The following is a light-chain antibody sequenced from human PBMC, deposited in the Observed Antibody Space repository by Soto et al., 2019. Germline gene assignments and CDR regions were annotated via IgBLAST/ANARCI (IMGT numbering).Light chain of an antibody. Sequence: DLQITQSPSTLSASVGDRFTLTCRASQTIRGYLAWYQQKPGKAPKLLIYKASTLKSGVPSRFSGSGSGTEFTLTISSLQPDDFATYYCQHYNSYSEAFGQGTKVDIK. J-gene: IGKJ1*01. CDR2: KAS. CDR1: QTIRGY. V-gene: IGKV1-5*03. CDR3: QHYNSYSEA.